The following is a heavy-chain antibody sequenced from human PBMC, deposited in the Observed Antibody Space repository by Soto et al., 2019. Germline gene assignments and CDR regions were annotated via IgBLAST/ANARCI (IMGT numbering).Heavy chain of an antibody. V-gene: IGHV2-5*02. D-gene: IGHD4-4*01. Sequence: QITLKESGPPLVKPTQTLTLTCTFSGFSRTTTEMGVARIRQPPGTALEWLGLIYWDGERRYNPTLQNRLTITVDSSRTPVVLTMTHRGPLDTGIYNSAHNDSSNFNGFDPWCQGNLVTVSS. CDR1: GFSRTTTEMG. CDR2: IYWDGER. CDR3: AHNDSSNFNGFDP. J-gene: IGHJ5*02.